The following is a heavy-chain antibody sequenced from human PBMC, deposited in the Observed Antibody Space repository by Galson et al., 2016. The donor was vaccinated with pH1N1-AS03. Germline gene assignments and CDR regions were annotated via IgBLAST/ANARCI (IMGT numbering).Heavy chain of an antibody. J-gene: IGHJ4*02. D-gene: IGHD6-13*01. CDR3: ARGPVSYSNYWFPPPDY. Sequence: SLRLSCAAAGFTFSRYAMYWVRQAPGKGLEDVSVISGSGFSTYYANSVQGRFTISRDNSKNTLYLQMGSLRTEDMAVYYCARGPVSYSNYWFPPPDYWGQGTLVTVSS. V-gene: IGHV3-64*01. CDR2: ISGSGFST. CDR1: GFTFSRYA.